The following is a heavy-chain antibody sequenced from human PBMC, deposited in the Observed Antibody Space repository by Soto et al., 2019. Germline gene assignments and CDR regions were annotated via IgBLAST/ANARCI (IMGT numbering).Heavy chain of an antibody. CDR3: AKAPGRLDGDDSGYSGMDV. J-gene: IGHJ6*02. V-gene: IGHV3-23*01. Sequence: EVHLLESGGDLVQPGGSLRLSCTASGLTFSTYAMSWVRQAPGKGLEWVSAIGGSGTGGRTYYADSVKGRFTISSDHSKNTVYLQMNSLSADDTAVSYCAKAPGRLDGDDSGYSGMDVWCQGTTVSGSS. CDR2: IGGSGTGGRT. D-gene: IGHD5-12*01. CDR1: GLTFSTYA.